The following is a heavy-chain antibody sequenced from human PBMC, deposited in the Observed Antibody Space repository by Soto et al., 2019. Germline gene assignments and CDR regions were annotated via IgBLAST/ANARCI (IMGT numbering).Heavy chain of an antibody. CDR1: GGSVSSGSYY. CDR3: ASLYTNSWYWFDP. D-gene: IGHD6-13*01. V-gene: IGHV4-61*01. J-gene: IGHJ5*02. Sequence: PSETLSLTCTVSGGSVSSGSYYWSWIRQPPGKGLEWIGHIYYSGSTNYNPSLKSRVTISVDTSKNQFSLKLSPVTAADTAVYYCASLYTNSWYWFDPWGQGTLVTVSS. CDR2: IYYSGST.